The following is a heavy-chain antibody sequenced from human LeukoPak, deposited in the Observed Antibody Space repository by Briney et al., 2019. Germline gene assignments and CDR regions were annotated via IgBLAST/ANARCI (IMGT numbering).Heavy chain of an antibody. CDR1: GFTFSSYA. CDR2: ISGSGGST. D-gene: IGHD2-15*01. Sequence: PGGSLRLSCAASGFTFSSYAMSWVRQAPGKGLEWVSAISGSGGSTYYADSVKGRFTISRDNSKNTLYLQMNSLRAEDTAVYYCAKPPISPVGIWYYYYYGMDVWGQGTTVTVSS. CDR3: AKPPISPVGIWYYYYYGMDV. J-gene: IGHJ6*02. V-gene: IGHV3-23*01.